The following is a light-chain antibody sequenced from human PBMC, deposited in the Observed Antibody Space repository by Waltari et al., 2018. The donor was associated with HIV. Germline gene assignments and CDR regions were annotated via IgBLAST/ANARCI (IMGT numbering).Light chain of an antibody. CDR3: QQYYNEPLT. V-gene: IGKV4-1*01. J-gene: IGKJ4*01. Sequence: DIVVNQSPDSVAVSLGEWATIKCKSRQPVFYRGDNKNYLSWYQKKPGQPPKLLISWASTRESGVPDRFTGGGSGTDFTLNINNLQAEDVAVYYCQQYYNEPLTFGGGTRIEIK. CDR1: QPVFYRGDNKNY. CDR2: WAS.